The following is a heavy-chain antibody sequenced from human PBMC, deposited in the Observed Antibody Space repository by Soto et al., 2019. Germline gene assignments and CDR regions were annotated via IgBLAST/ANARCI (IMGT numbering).Heavy chain of an antibody. J-gene: IGHJ4*02. D-gene: IGHD5-12*01. CDR3: ARVTEMATWQLSYYFDY. V-gene: IGHV3-7*03. Sequence: GESLKISCAASGFTFSSYWMSWVRQAPGKGLEWVANIKQDGSEKYYVDSVKGRFTISRDNAKNSPYLQMNSLRAEDTAVYYCARVTEMATWQLSYYFDYWGQGTLVTVSS. CDR2: IKQDGSEK. CDR1: GFTFSSYW.